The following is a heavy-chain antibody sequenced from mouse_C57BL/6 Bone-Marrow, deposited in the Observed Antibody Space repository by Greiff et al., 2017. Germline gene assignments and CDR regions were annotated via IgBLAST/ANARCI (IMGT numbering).Heavy chain of an antibody. V-gene: IGHV3-6*01. J-gene: IGHJ3*01. CDR1: GYSITSGYY. Sequence: EVQRVESGPGLVKPSQSLSLTCSVTGYSITSGYYWNWIRQFPGNKLEWMGYISYDGSNNYNPSLKNRISITRDTSKNQFFLKLNSVTTEDTATYYCALGSYYSNYEGFAYWGQGTLVTVSA. CDR2: ISYDGSN. D-gene: IGHD2-5*01. CDR3: ALGSYYSNYEGFAY.